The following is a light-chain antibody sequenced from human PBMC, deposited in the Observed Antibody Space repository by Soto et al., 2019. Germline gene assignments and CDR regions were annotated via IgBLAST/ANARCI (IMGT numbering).Light chain of an antibody. Sequence: EIVMTQSPATLSVSPGERATLSCRARQRISSNLAWYQQKPGQAPRLLIYAASTRDTAVPDRFTGSGSGTDFALTISRLEPEDFAVYYCQQYGDSPLTFGPGTKVDLK. J-gene: IGKJ3*01. CDR3: QQYGDSPLT. V-gene: IGKV3D-15*02. CDR1: QRISSN. CDR2: AAS.